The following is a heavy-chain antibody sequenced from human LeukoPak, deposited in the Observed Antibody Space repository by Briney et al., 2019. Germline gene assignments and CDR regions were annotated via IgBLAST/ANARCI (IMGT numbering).Heavy chain of an antibody. CDR2: MNPNSGNT. V-gene: IGHV1-8*01. J-gene: IGHJ6*03. Sequence: GASVKVSCKASGYTFTNYDINWVRQATGQGLEWMGWMNPNSGNTGYAQKFQGRVTMTRNTSISTAYMELSSLRSEDTAVYYCARGPPPRYCSSTSCYKGRSYYYYMDVWGKGTTVTISS. D-gene: IGHD2-2*02. CDR3: ARGPPPRYCSSTSCYKGRSYYYYMDV. CDR1: GYTFTNYD.